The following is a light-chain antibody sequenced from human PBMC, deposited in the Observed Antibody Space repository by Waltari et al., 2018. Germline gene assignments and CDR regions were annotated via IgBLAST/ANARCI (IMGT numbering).Light chain of an antibody. CDR2: DVN. CDR3: NSHSSSDTPSV. Sequence: QSALTQPASVSGSPGQSITISCTGTSSDIGGYNYVSWYQQYPGEAPKVVIYDVNSRPSGFSNRFSGSKSGNTASLTSSGLQAEDEADYYCNSHSSSDTPSVFGGGTKLTVL. V-gene: IGLV2-14*01. J-gene: IGLJ3*02. CDR1: SSDIGGYNY.